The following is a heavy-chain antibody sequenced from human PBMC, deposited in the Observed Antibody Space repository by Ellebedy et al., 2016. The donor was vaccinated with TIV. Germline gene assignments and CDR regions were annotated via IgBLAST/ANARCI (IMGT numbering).Heavy chain of an antibody. D-gene: IGHD4-17*01. Sequence: PGGSLRLSCEAFGFSFRSYWMSWVRQAPGKGLEWVANIRGDSEKYYVDSVKGRFTISRDNGKNSLYLQMHSLRPEDTAVYYCARRGSYGDYAVQINSWFDSWGQGTLVTVSS. CDR3: ARRGSYGDYAVQINSWFDS. J-gene: IGHJ5*01. V-gene: IGHV3-7*01. CDR1: GFSFRSYW. CDR2: IRGDSEK.